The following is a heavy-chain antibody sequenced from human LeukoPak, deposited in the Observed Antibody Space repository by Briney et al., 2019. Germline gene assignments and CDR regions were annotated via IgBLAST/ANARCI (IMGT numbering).Heavy chain of an antibody. CDR2: ISAYSGNT. CDR3: AREGHYYDSSGLFDY. Sequence: EASVKVSCKASGYTFTSYGISWVRQAPGQGREWMGWISAYSGNTNYAQKLQGRVTMTTDTSTSTAYMELRSLRSDDTAVYYCAREGHYYDSSGLFDYWGQGTLVTVSS. V-gene: IGHV1-18*01. J-gene: IGHJ4*02. CDR1: GYTFTSYG. D-gene: IGHD3-22*01.